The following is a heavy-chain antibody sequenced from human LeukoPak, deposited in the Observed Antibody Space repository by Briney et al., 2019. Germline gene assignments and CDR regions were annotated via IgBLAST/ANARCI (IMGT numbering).Heavy chain of an antibody. CDR2: IFYTGST. Sequence: SETLSLTCTVSGDSHSRGSSYWSWIRQHPGKGLEWVGYIFYTGSTYYNPSLNSRINISVVTSKNQFSLQLSSVTAADTAVYYCARVGIISEPTATFFFDYWGQGTLVTVSS. CDR1: GDSHSRGSSY. J-gene: IGHJ4*02. V-gene: IGHV4-31*03. CDR3: ARVGIISEPTATFFFDY. D-gene: IGHD1-1*01.